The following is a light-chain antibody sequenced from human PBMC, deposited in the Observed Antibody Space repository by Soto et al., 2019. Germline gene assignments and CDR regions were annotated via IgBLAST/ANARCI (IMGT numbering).Light chain of an antibody. Sequence: DIHMTHSASTRSSWRVDTVTVTCRASQSVSGWLAWYQQKPGEAPKLLIYDASALPRGVPSRFSGSGSGTKFTLTIASLQPDDFATYYCQQYETFSGTFGPGTKVDI. J-gene: IGKJ1*01. CDR3: QQYETFSGT. CDR1: QSVSGW. CDR2: DAS. V-gene: IGKV1-5*01.